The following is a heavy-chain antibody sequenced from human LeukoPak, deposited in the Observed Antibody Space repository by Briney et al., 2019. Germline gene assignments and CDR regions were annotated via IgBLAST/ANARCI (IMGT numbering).Heavy chain of an antibody. CDR1: GFAFSNAW. CDR3: TRLDSSGWDPFDY. V-gene: IGHV3-15*01. CDR2: IKSKADGGTT. D-gene: IGHD6-19*01. J-gene: IGHJ4*02. Sequence: GGSLRLSCAAAGFAFSNAWLSWVRQAPGKGLEWVGRIKSKADGGTTDYAEPVKGRFTVSRDDSKNTAYLQMNSLKTEDTAVYYCTRLDSSGWDPFDYWGQGTLVTVSS.